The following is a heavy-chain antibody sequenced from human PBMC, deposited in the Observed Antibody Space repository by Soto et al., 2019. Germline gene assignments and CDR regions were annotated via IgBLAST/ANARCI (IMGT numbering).Heavy chain of an antibody. D-gene: IGHD2-2*01. CDR1: GCTFSNYG. CDR2: ISLYSDGT. Sequence: GAAVQVSCETSGCTFSNYGITWVRQAPGQPLEWLGWISLYSDGTNYAQKFQGRVSMTTDTSTTTAYMELRSLRSDDTAVYYCARVVPGAEAWFGPWGQGTLVTVSS. V-gene: IGHV1-18*01. CDR3: ARVVPGAEAWFGP. J-gene: IGHJ5*02.